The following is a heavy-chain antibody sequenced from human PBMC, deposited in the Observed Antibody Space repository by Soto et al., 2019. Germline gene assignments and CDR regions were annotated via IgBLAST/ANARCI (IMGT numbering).Heavy chain of an antibody. Sequence: QITLKESGPTLVRPPQTLTLTCTFSGFSLTSGVGVGWIRQPPGKALEWLALIYWDDDKRYSPSLKNRPTITQDTSKNQLVLTITNVGPVDTATYFCAHIDPEIVTVGGNGGFDYWGQGTLVTVSS. V-gene: IGHV2-5*02. CDR1: GFSLTSGVG. D-gene: IGHD3-16*01. CDR3: AHIDPEIVTVGGNGGFDY. CDR2: IYWDDDK. J-gene: IGHJ4*02.